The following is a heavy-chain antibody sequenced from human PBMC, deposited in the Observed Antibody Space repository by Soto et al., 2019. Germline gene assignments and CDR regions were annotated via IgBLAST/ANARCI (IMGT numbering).Heavy chain of an antibody. CDR1: GFPFSSYA. CDR2: ISNNGDTA. Sequence: GGSLRFSCSTSGFPFSSYAMVWVRQAAEKGLEWVASISNNGDTAYYADSVKGRFTISRGNSENTLYLQMNGLRADDTALYFCAKSRVFIGAIVTLLDSWGQGTQVTVSS. J-gene: IGHJ4*02. V-gene: IGHV3-23*01. CDR3: AKSRVFIGAIVTLLDS. D-gene: IGHD3-16*02.